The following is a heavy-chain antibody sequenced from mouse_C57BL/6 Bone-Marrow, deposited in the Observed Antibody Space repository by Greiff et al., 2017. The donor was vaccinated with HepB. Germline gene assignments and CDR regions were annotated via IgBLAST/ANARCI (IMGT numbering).Heavy chain of an antibody. J-gene: IGHJ2*01. Sequence: VQRVESGAELVRPGASVTLSCKASGYTFTDYEMHWVKQTPVHGLEWIGAIDPETGGTAYNQKFKGKAILTADKSSSTAYMALRSLTSEDSAVYYCTRRDLLWDYWGQGTTLTVSS. CDR3: TRRDLLWDY. CDR1: GYTFTDYE. CDR2: IDPETGGT. D-gene: IGHD2-1*01. V-gene: IGHV1-15*01.